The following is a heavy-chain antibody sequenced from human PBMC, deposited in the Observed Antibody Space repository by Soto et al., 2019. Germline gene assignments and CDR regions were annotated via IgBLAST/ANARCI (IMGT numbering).Heavy chain of an antibody. CDR2: IIPIFGTA. CDR1: GGTFSSYA. V-gene: IGHV1-69*13. J-gene: IGHJ6*02. CDR3: ARDQRAGIAARPRDYYYGMDV. Sequence: SVKVSCKASGGTFSSYAISWVRQAPGQGLEWMGGIIPIFGTANYAQKFQGRVTITADEPTSTAYMELSSLRSGDTAVYYCARDQRAGIAARPRDYYYGMDVWGQGTTVTVSS. D-gene: IGHD6-6*01.